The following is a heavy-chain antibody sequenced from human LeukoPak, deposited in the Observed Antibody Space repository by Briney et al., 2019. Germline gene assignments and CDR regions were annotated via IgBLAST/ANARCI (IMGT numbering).Heavy chain of an antibody. CDR3: ARDGLSGSYYLGQYYYYGMDV. CDR2: ISYDGSNK. J-gene: IGHJ6*02. V-gene: IGHV3-30-3*01. D-gene: IGHD1-26*01. CDR1: GFTFSSYW. Sequence: GGSLRLSCEASGFTFSSYWMSWVRQAPGKGLEWVAVISYDGSNKYYADSVKGRFTISRDNSKNTLYLQMNSLRAEDTAVYYCARDGLSGSYYLGQYYYYGMDVWGQGTTVTVSS.